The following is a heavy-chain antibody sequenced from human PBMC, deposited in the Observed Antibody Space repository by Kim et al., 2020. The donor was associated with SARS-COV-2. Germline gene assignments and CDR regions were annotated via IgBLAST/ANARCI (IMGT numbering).Heavy chain of an antibody. V-gene: IGHV1-2*02. Sequence: ASVKVSCKASGYTFTGYYMHWVRQAPGQGLEWMGWINPNSGGTNYAQKFQGRVTMTRDTSISTAYMALSRLRSDDTAVYYCARGPLYDILTGYYRGAFDIWGQGTMVTVSS. J-gene: IGHJ3*02. CDR2: INPNSGGT. D-gene: IGHD3-9*01. CDR1: GYTFTGYY. CDR3: ARGPLYDILTGYYRGAFDI.